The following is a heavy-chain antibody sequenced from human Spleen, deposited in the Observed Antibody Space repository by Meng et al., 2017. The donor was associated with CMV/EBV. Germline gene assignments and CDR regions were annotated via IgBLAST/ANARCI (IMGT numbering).Heavy chain of an antibody. Sequence: GRLQQGGAGLLEPSETLTVNCSGYGGSVRGYYWSWIRQPPGKGLEWIGEINHSGSTNYNPSLKSRVTISVDTSKNQFSLKLSSVTAADTAVYYCARLRGSGYYRWGQGTLVTVSS. D-gene: IGHD5-12*01. V-gene: IGHV4-34*01. CDR1: GGSVRGYY. J-gene: IGHJ5*02. CDR3: ARLRGSGYYR. CDR2: INHSGST.